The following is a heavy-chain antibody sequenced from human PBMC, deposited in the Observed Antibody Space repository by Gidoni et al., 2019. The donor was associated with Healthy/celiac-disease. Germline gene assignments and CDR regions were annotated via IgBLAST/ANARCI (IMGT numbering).Heavy chain of an antibody. CDR3: ARDAADSYYYDSSGYYDY. V-gene: IGHV3-21*01. CDR1: GFTFSSYS. CDR2: ISSSSSYI. J-gene: IGHJ4*02. Sequence: EVQLVESGGGLVKPGGSLRLSCAASGFTFSSYSMNWVRQAPGKGLGWVSSISSSSSYIYYADSVKGRFTISRDNAKNSLYLQMNSLRAEDTAVYYCARDAADSYYYDSSGYYDYWGQGTLVTVSS. D-gene: IGHD3-22*01.